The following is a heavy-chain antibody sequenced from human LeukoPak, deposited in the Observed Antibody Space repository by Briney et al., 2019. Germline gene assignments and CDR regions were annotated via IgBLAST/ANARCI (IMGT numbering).Heavy chain of an antibody. J-gene: IGHJ6*03. CDR1: GGSISSGSYY. D-gene: IGHD2-15*01. V-gene: IGHV4-61*02. CDR2: IYTSGST. CDR3: PSQMLYCSGGSYYSFKKRTYYYYYMDV. Sequence: SETLSLTCTVSGGSISSGSYYWSWIRQPAGKGLEWIRRIYTSGSTNYNPSLKSRVTISVDTSKNQFSLKLSSVTAADTAVYYCPSQMLYCSGGSYYSFKKRTYYYYYMDVWGKGTTVTVSS.